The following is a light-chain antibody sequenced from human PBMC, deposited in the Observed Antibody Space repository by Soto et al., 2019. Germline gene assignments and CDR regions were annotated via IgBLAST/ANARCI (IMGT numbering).Light chain of an antibody. Sequence: QSALTQPPSASGSPGQSVTISCTGTSSDVGAYKFVSWYQQHPGKAPKLIIYEVNKRPSGVPDRFSGSRSGNTASLTVSGLQADDEADYYCASWDDRLGAVIFGGGTKLTVL. CDR3: ASWDDRLGAVI. V-gene: IGLV2-8*01. CDR1: SSDVGAYKF. J-gene: IGLJ2*01. CDR2: EVN.